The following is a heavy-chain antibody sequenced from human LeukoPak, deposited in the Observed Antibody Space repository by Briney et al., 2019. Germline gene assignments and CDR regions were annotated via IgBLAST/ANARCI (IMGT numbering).Heavy chain of an antibody. CDR2: ISTSGST. CDR3: ARVRYSDSSVLTRKRSYYFDY. D-gene: IGHD3-22*01. V-gene: IGHV4-4*07. Sequence: SETLSLTCTVSGASISSYYWSWIRQPAGKGLESIGHISTSGSTNYNPSLKSRVTMSVDTSMNQFSLKLSSVTAADTAVYYCARVRYSDSSVLTRKRSYYFDYWGQGTLVTVSS. CDR1: GASISSYY. J-gene: IGHJ4*02.